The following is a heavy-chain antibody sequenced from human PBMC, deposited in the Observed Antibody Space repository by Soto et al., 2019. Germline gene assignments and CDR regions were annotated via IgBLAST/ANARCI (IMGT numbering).Heavy chain of an antibody. CDR2: INSSSRHT. V-gene: IGHV3-11*05. CDR1: GFTFSDYY. Sequence: QVQLVESGGGLVKPGGSLRLSCAASGFTFSDYYMSWIRQAPGKGLEWVSYINSSSRHTNYADSVKGRFTISGDNAKNSLYLQMNSLRAEDTAVYYCARTIVAAGGRRYFDLWGRGTLVTVSS. J-gene: IGHJ2*01. D-gene: IGHD6-13*01. CDR3: ARTIVAAGGRRYFDL.